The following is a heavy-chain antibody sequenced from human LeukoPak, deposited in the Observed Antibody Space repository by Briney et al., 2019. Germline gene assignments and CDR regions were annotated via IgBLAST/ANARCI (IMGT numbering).Heavy chain of an antibody. CDR2: INKKGGT. D-gene: IGHD4-17*01. CDR1: SDSISSGDYY. J-gene: IGHJ4*02. Sequence: PSETLSLTCTVSSDSISSGDYYWRWIRQPAGKGLEFIGYINKKGGTFYNPPLKSRVSISIDTSKNQFSLKLTSVTAADTAVYFCAREHKSYGDYPYYFDSWGQGTLVTVSS. V-gene: IGHV4-30-4*01. CDR3: AREHKSYGDYPYYFDS.